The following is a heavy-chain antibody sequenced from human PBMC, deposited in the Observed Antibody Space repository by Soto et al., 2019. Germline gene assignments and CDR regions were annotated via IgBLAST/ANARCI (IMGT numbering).Heavy chain of an antibody. J-gene: IGHJ4*02. CDR2: IKQDGSER. V-gene: IGHV3-7*01. CDR1: GFTFSNYW. D-gene: IGHD2-2*01. Sequence: GGSLRLSCAACGFTFSNYWISWVRQAPGKGLEWVANIKQDGSERYYVDSVKGRFTISRDNAKRSLYLQMNSLRAEDTAVYYCAPQGGIIVPLPAAIPFAYWGQGTLVTVS. CDR3: APQGGIIVPLPAAIPFAY.